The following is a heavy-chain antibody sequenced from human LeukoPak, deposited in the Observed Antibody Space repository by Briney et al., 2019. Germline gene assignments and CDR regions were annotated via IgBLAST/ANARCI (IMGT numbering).Heavy chain of an antibody. J-gene: IGHJ4*02. CDR3: ARGVPARRFDY. CDR1: GFSFSNYE. Sequence: PGGSLRLSCAASGFSFSNYEMKWVRQASGKGLEWVSYISSSGSTTYYADSVKGRFTISRDNAKNSLSLQMNSLRVEDTAVYYCARGVPARRFDYWGQGTLVTVSS. V-gene: IGHV3-48*03. CDR2: ISSSGSTT.